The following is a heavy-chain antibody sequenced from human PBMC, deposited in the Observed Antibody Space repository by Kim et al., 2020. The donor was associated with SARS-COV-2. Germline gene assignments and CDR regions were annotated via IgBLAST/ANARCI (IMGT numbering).Heavy chain of an antibody. J-gene: IGHJ5*02. V-gene: IGHV4-31*03. CDR2: IYYSGST. D-gene: IGHD4-17*01. CDR1: GGSISSGGYY. CDR3: ARVEWGDNGDAPGFDP. Sequence: SETLSLTCTVSGGSISSGGYYWSWIRQHPGKGLEWIGDIYYSGSTYYNPSLKSRVSISVDTSKNQFSLKVSSVTAADTAVYYCARVEWGDNGDAPGFDPWGQGTLVTVSS.